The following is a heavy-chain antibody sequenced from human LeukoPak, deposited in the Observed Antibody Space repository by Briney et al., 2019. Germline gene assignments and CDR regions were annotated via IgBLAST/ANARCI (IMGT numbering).Heavy chain of an antibody. CDR3: ASSIVGPRFVFDI. J-gene: IGHJ3*02. V-gene: IGHV4-39*07. D-gene: IGHD1-26*01. CDR1: GGSISSSTYY. Sequence: SETLSLTCTVSGGSISSSTYYWGWIRQPPGKGLEWIGSIYYSGSTYYNPSLKSRVTISVDTSKNQFSLKLNSVTAADTAVYYCASSIVGPRFVFDIWGQGTLVTVSS. CDR2: IYYSGST.